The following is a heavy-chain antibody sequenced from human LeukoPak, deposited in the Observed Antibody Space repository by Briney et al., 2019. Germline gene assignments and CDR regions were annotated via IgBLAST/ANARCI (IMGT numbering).Heavy chain of an antibody. Sequence: SETLSLTCTVSGGSISSGSYYRSWIRQPPGKGLEWIGEINHSGSTNYNPSLKSRVTISVDTSKNQFSLKLSSVTAADTAVYYCARGRRGYSYGRIFDYWGQGTLVTVSS. CDR3: ARGRRGYSYGRIFDY. V-gene: IGHV4-39*07. CDR2: INHSGST. D-gene: IGHD5-18*01. CDR1: GGSISSGSYY. J-gene: IGHJ4*02.